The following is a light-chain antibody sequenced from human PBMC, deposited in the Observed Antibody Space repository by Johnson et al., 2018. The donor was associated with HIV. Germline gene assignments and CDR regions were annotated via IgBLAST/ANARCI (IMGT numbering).Light chain of an antibody. Sequence: QSVLTQPPSVSAAPGQTVTIPCSGNSSNIGNNSVSWYQQLPGTAPKLLIYENNKRPSVIPDRFSGSKSGTSASLGITGLQTGDEADYYCGTWDSSLSAYVFGTGTKVTVL. CDR2: ENN. CDR3: GTWDSSLSAYV. CDR1: SSNIGNNS. J-gene: IGLJ1*01. V-gene: IGLV1-51*02.